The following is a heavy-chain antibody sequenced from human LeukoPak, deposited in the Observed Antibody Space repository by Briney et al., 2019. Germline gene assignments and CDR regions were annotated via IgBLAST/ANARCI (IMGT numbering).Heavy chain of an antibody. D-gene: IGHD3-22*01. V-gene: IGHV3-21*01. CDR3: ARDGYDSSDYYSPGD. J-gene: IGHJ4*02. CDR1: GFTFSSYS. Sequence: GGSLRLSCAASGFTFSSYSMNWVRQAPGKGLEWVSSISSSSSYIYYADSVKGRFTISRDNAKNSLYLQMNSLRAEDTAVYYCARDGYDSSDYYSPGDWGQGTLVTVSS. CDR2: ISSSSSYI.